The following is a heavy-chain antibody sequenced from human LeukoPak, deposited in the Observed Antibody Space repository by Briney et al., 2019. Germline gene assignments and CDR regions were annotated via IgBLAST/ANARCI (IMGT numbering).Heavy chain of an antibody. J-gene: IGHJ3*02. CDR1: GFTFDDYA. D-gene: IGHD6-13*01. Sequence: PGGSLRLSCAASGFTFDDYAMHWVRQAPGKGLEWVSGISWNSGSIGYADSVKGRFTISRDNAKNSLYLQMNSLRAEDTALYYCAKDFSSSGGFAFDIWGQGTMVTVSS. CDR2: ISWNSGSI. V-gene: IGHV3-9*01. CDR3: AKDFSSSGGFAFDI.